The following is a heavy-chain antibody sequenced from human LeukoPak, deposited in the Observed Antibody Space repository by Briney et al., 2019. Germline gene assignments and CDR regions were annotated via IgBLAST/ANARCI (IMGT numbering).Heavy chain of an antibody. Sequence: SETLSLTCTVSGGSISSSSYYWGWIRQPPGKGLEWIGSIYYSGSAYYNPSLKSRVTISVDTSKNQFSLKLSSVTAADTAVYYCARSHSSGWYVGDAFDIWGQGTMVTVSS. CDR3: ARSHSSGWYVGDAFDI. CDR1: GGSISSSSYY. J-gene: IGHJ3*02. D-gene: IGHD6-19*01. CDR2: IYYSGSA. V-gene: IGHV4-39*07.